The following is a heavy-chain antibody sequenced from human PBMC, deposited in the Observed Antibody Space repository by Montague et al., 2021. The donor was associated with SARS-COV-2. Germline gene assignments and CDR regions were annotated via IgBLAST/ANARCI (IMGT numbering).Heavy chain of an antibody. V-gene: IGHV3-30-3*01. CDR3: ASDLLPAAHYGMDV. CDR1: GFTFSNYA. J-gene: IGHJ6*02. Sequence: SLRLSCAASGFTFSNYAMHWVRQAPGKGLEWVAVISCDGSNKYYAVSVKGRFTISRDNSKNTLYLQMNSLRAEDTAVYYCASDLLPAAHYGMDVWGQGTTVTVSS. D-gene: IGHD2-2*01. CDR2: ISCDGSNK.